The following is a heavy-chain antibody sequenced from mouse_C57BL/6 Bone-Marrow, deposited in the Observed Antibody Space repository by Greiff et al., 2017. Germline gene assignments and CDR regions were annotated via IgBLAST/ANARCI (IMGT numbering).Heavy chain of an antibody. D-gene: IGHD2-4*01. CDR1: GYTFTDYY. CDR3: ARTYDYDEAMDY. V-gene: IGHV1-76*01. J-gene: IGHJ4*01. Sequence: QVQLKQSGAELVRPGASVKLSCKASGYTFTDYYINWVKQRPGQGLEWIARIYPGSGNTYYNEKFKGKATLTAEKSSSTAYMQLSSLTSENSAVDFCARTYDYDEAMDYWGQGTSVTVSS. CDR2: IYPGSGNT.